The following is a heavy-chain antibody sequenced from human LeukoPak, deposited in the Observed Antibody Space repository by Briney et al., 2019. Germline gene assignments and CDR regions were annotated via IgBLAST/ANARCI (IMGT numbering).Heavy chain of an antibody. V-gene: IGHV3-23*01. CDR2: ISGSGGST. D-gene: IGHD5-12*01. CDR3: AKSSGRRNIVAIQWLLT. Sequence: TGGSLRLSCAASGFTFSSYAMSWVRQAPGKGLEWVSAISGSGGSTYYADSVKGRFTISRDNSKNTLYLQMNSLRAEDTAVYYCAKSSGRRNIVAIQWLLTWGQGTLVTVSS. CDR1: GFTFSSYA. J-gene: IGHJ4*02.